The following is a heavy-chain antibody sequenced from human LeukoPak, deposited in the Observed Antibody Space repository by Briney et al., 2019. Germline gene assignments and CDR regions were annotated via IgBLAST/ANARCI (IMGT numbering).Heavy chain of an antibody. CDR2: ISSASGSI. D-gene: IGHD2-2*01. V-gene: IGHV3-48*04. CDR1: GFTFSSYS. J-gene: IGHJ4*02. Sequence: QPGGSLRLSCAASGFTFSSYSMNWVRQAPGKGLEWVPYISSASGSIYYADSVKGRFTISRDNAKNSLFLQMNSLRAEDTAVYYCARLPAYCSSTSCYYDYWGQGTLVTVSS. CDR3: ARLPAYCSSTSCYYDY.